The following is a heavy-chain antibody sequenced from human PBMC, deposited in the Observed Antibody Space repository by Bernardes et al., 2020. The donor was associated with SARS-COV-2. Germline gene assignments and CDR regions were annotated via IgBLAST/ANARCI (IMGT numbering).Heavy chain of an antibody. CDR1: GFSFSTYD. J-gene: IGHJ4*02. CDR2: IWFDGSQK. D-gene: IGHD3-22*01. Sequence: GWSLRLSCAASGFSFSTYDMHWVRQAPGKGLEWVAFIWFDGSQKHYADSVKGRFTVTRDGSKNTLYLHMTSLRAEDTAVYYCAKVLDYDSSGPLDSWGQGTLVTVSS. CDR3: AKVLDYDSSGPLDS. V-gene: IGHV3-33*06.